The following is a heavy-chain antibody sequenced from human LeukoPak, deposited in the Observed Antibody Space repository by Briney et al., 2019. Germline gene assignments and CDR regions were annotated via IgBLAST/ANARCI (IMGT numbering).Heavy chain of an antibody. CDR3: ASAGYCSSTSCEPFDY. Sequence: GESLKISCKGSGYSFTSYWIGWVRQMPGKGLGWMGIIYPGDSDTRYSPSFQGQVTISADKSISTAYLQWSSLKASDTAMYYCASAGYCSSTSCEPFDYWGQGTLVTVSS. J-gene: IGHJ4*02. CDR2: IYPGDSDT. CDR1: GYSFTSYW. D-gene: IGHD2-2*01. V-gene: IGHV5-51*01.